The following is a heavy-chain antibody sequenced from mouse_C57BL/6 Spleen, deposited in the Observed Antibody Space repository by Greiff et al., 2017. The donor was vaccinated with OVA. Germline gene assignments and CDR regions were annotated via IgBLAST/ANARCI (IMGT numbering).Heavy chain of an antibody. CDR2: IDPSDSYT. CDR3: ARYSRNYYGSSDWYFDV. CDR1: GYTFTSYW. Sequence: QVQLQQPGAELVMPGASVKLSCKASGYTFTSYWMHWVKQRPGQGLEWIGEIDPSDSYTNYNQKFKGKSTLTVDTSSSTSYMQRISLTSEDSAVYYCARYSRNYYGSSDWYFDVWGTGTTVTVSS. D-gene: IGHD1-1*01. V-gene: IGHV1-69*01. J-gene: IGHJ1*03.